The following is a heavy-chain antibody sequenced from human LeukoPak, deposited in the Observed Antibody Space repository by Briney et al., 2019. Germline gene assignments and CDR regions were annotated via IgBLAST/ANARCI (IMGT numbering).Heavy chain of an antibody. CDR2: MNPNSGNT. D-gene: IGHD3-3*01. CDR1: GGTFSSYA. CDR3: ARGNYDFWSGFPDPWANWFDP. V-gene: IGHV1-8*02. J-gene: IGHJ5*02. Sequence: ASVKVSCKASGGTFSSYAISWVRQATGQGLEWMGWMNPNSGNTGYAQKFQGRVTMTRNTSISTAYMELSSLRSEDTAVYYCARGNYDFWSGFPDPWANWFDPWGQGTLVTVSS.